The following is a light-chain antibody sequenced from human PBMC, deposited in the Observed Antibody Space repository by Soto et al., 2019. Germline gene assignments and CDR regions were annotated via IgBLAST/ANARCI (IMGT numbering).Light chain of an antibody. V-gene: IGLV2-11*01. CDR3: CSYTYTYTV. Sequence: QSVLTQPRSVSGSPGQSVTISCTGTSSDVGGYNYVSWYQQHPGKAPKLMIYDVNQRPSVVPDRFSGSKSGNTASLTISGLQAEDEADYYCCSYTYTYTVFGTGTKLTVL. CDR1: SSDVGGYNY. CDR2: DVN. J-gene: IGLJ1*01.